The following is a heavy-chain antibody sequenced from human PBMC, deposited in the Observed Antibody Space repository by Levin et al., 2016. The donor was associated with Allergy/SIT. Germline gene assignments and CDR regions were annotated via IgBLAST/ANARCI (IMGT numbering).Heavy chain of an antibody. J-gene: IGHJ4*02. CDR1: GFTFSNYR. CDR2: IADDGSST. Sequence: GESLKISCAASGFTFSNYRMHWVRQTPGMGLLWVSSIADDGSSTGYADSVKGRFTISRDNAKNTLYLQMNSLRAEDTAVYYCAREYSTSSGRGFDCWGQGTLVTVSS. CDR3: AREYSTSSGRGFDC. V-gene: IGHV3-74*01. D-gene: IGHD6-6*01.